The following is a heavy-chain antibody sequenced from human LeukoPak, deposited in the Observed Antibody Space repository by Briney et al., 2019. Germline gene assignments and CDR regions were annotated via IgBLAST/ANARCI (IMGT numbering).Heavy chain of an antibody. CDR1: GITVSANY. D-gene: IGHD6-6*01. J-gene: IGHJ4*02. Sequence: GGSLRLSCAASGITVSANYWNWVRQAPGKGLEWVSVISSGGSTSYADSVEGRFTISRDNSKNTLYLQMNSLRAEDTAVYYCARGWSSSSYFGYWGQGALVTVSS. CDR2: ISSGGST. CDR3: ARGWSSSSYFGY. V-gene: IGHV3-66*01.